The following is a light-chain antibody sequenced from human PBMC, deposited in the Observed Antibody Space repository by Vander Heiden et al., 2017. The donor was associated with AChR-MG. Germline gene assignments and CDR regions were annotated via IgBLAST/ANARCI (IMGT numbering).Light chain of an antibody. CDR1: QSVSSN. Sequence: EIVMTQSPATLSVSPGERATLSCRASQSVSSNIAWYQQKPGQAPRLLIYGASTRDTGIPARFSGSGSGTEFTLTISSLQSDSFAVYYCQQYNHWPATFGQGTKVEIK. V-gene: IGKV3-15*01. J-gene: IGKJ1*01. CDR2: GAS. CDR3: QQYNHWPAT.